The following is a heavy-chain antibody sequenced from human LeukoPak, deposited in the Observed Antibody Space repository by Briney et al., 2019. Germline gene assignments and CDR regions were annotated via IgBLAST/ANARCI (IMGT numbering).Heavy chain of an antibody. Sequence: PGGSLRLSCAASGFPFSYAWMTWVRQAPGKGLEWVGRIKSKTDGGTTDYAAPVKGRFTISRDDSKNTLYLQMDSLKPEDTAVYYCAAVLANYYYDFDYWGQGTLVTVSS. CDR2: IKSKTDGGTT. D-gene: IGHD3-22*01. CDR3: AAVLANYYYDFDY. V-gene: IGHV3-15*01. CDR1: GFPFSYAW. J-gene: IGHJ4*02.